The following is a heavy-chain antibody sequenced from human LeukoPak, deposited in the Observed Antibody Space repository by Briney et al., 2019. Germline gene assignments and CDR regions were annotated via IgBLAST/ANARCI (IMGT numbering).Heavy chain of an antibody. CDR3: ARDGAGMTGTGLDY. V-gene: IGHV4-61*01. D-gene: IGHD3-9*01. CDR1: NGSINFVSYY. CDR2: IHYTGNT. J-gene: IGHJ4*02. Sequence: SETLSLTCTVSNGSINFVSYYWSWIRQPPGRGLEWLGYIHYTGNTIYNPSLKSRVTISMDTAKNQFSLKVSSVTAADTAVYYCARDGAGMTGTGLDYWGQGILATVSS.